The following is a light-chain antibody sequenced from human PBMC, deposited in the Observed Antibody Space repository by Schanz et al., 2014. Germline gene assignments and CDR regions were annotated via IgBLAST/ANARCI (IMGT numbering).Light chain of an antibody. CDR1: QNVGNN. Sequence: EIVMTQSPGTLSVSPGERATLSCRASQNVGNNLAWYQQKLGQAPRLLIYAASARANGVPDRFRGSGSGTEFTLTLSSLQSEDFAVYYCQQYNNWPRTFGGGTKVEIK. CDR2: AAS. CDR3: QQYNNWPRT. V-gene: IGKV3-15*01. J-gene: IGKJ4*01.